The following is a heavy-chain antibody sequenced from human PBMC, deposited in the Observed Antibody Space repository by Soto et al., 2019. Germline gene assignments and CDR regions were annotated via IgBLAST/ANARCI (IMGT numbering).Heavy chain of an antibody. J-gene: IGHJ4*02. CDR3: AKDRTGWHTWGFDY. Sequence: EVQLLESGGGLVQPGGSMRLSCAASGFTFHSYAMSWVRQAPGKGLEWVSALSASGGTTYYAESVQGRFTISRDNSKNTLDLQMNSLRGEDTAIYYCAKDRTGWHTWGFDYWGQGILVTVSA. V-gene: IGHV3-23*01. CDR2: LSASGGTT. CDR1: GFTFHSYA. D-gene: IGHD6-19*01.